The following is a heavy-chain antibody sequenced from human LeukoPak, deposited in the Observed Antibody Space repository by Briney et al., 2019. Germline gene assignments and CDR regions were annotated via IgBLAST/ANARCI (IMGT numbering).Heavy chain of an antibody. Sequence: GASVKVSCKASGYTFSRYGVNWVRQAPGQGLEWMGGLSTYNGSTNYAQKLQGRVTMTTDTSTSTAYMELRSLRSDDTAVYYCARGIWGSSGWYYFDYWGQGTLVTVSS. CDR3: ARGIWGSSGWYYFDY. V-gene: IGHV1-18*01. J-gene: IGHJ4*02. CDR2: LSTYNGST. D-gene: IGHD6-19*01. CDR1: GYTFSRYG.